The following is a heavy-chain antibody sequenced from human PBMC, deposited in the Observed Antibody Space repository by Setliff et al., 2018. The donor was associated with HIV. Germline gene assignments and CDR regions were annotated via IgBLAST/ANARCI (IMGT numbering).Heavy chain of an antibody. V-gene: IGHV1-46*01. J-gene: IGHJ5*02. CDR2: INPSGGST. Sequence: GASVKVSCKVSTFTFTDYILYWVRQAPGQGLEWMGIINPSGGSTSYAQKFQGRVTMTRDTSTSTVYMELSSLRSEDTAVYYCARVRYCSGGSCYGGEYWFDPWGEGTLVTVSS. CDR1: TFTFTDYI. CDR3: ARVRYCSGGSCYGGEYWFDP. D-gene: IGHD2-15*01.